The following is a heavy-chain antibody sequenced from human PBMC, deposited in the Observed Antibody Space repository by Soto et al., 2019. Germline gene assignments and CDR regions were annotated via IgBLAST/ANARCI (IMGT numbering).Heavy chain of an antibody. J-gene: IGHJ4*02. Sequence: GGSLRLSCAASGFTFSSYGMHWVRQAPGKGLEWVAVISYDGSNKYYADSVKGRFTISRDNSKNTLYLQMNSLRAEDTAVYYCAKEYCSGGSCYLTSLDYWGQGTLVTVSS. CDR3: AKEYCSGGSCYLTSLDY. V-gene: IGHV3-30*18. CDR1: GFTFSSYG. CDR2: ISYDGSNK. D-gene: IGHD2-15*01.